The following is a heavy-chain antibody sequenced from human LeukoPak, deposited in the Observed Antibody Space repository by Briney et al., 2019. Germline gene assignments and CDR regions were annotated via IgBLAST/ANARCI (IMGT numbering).Heavy chain of an antibody. CDR3: AREYDFWSGTDAFDI. CDR2: ISSSSSYI. J-gene: IGHJ3*02. Sequence: GGSLRLSCAPSGFTFSSYSMNWVRQAPGKGLEWVSSISSSSSYIYYADSVKGRFTISRDNAKNSLYLQMNSLRAEDTAVYYCAREYDFWSGTDAFDIWGQGTMVTVSS. V-gene: IGHV3-21*01. D-gene: IGHD3-3*01. CDR1: GFTFSSYS.